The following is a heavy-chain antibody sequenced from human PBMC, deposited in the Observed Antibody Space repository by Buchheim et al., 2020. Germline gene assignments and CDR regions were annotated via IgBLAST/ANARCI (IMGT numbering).Heavy chain of an antibody. D-gene: IGHD6-13*01. J-gene: IGHJ5*02. CDR3: ETIATDVSRWFDA. V-gene: IGHV4-39*01. Sequence: QVQLQESGPGLVKPSETLSLTCTVSGDPLSSYNYFWGWIRQPPEKGLDWIGYIHYSGSTYYSPSLQIRITMSVDTSKNQFPLKVNSVTAADTAVYYCETIATDVSRWFDAWGQGTL. CDR1: GDPLSSYNYF. CDR2: IHYSGST.